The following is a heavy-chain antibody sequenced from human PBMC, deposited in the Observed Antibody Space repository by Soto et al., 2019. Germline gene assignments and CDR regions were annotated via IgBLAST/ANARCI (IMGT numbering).Heavy chain of an antibody. V-gene: IGHV3-30-3*01. D-gene: IGHD4-17*01. Sequence: QVQLMESGGGVVQPGRSLRLSCAASGFTFSSYAMHWVRQAPGKGLEWVAVISYDGSNKYYADSVKGRFTISRDNSKNTLYLQMNSLRAEDTAVYYCAREMSNYGDYYPNWFDPWGQGTLVTVSS. CDR2: ISYDGSNK. CDR1: GFTFSSYA. J-gene: IGHJ5*02. CDR3: AREMSNYGDYYPNWFDP.